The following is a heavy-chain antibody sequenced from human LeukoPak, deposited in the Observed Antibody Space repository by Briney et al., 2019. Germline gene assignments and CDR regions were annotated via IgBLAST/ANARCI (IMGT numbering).Heavy chain of an antibody. V-gene: IGHV3-23*01. CDR1: GFTFSSYA. CDR2: ISGSGDST. D-gene: IGHD5/OR15-5a*01. CDR3: AHLSGPMDY. Sequence: GGSLRLSCAVSGFTFSSYAMSWVREAPGKGLEWVSSISGSGDSTYYADSVKGRFTISRDNSKNTLYLQMNSLRAEDTAVFYCAHLSGPMDYWGQGTLVSVSS. J-gene: IGHJ4*02.